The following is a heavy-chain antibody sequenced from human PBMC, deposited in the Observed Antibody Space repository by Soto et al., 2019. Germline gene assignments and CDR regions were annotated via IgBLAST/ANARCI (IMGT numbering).Heavy chain of an antibody. V-gene: IGHV3-30*18. Sequence: GGSLRLSCAASGFTFSSYGMHWVRQAPGKGLEWVAVISYDGSNKYYADSVKGRFTISRDNSKNTLYLHLNSLRAEDTAVYYCPKHGPGIAGARNGWCDPWGQGTLGAVSS. J-gene: IGHJ5*02. CDR2: ISYDGSNK. D-gene: IGHD6-25*01. CDR1: GFTFSSYG. CDR3: PKHGPGIAGARNGWCDP.